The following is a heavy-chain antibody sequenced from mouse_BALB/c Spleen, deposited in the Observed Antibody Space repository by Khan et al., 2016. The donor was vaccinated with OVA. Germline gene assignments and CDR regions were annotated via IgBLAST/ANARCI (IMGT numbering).Heavy chain of an antibody. D-gene: IGHD1-1*02. CDR1: GFTFSSFT. CDR2: ISSGGDNT. CDR3: ARSNYGPFAY. J-gene: IGHJ3*01. V-gene: IGHV5-9*03. Sequence: EVELVESGGGLVKPGGSLKLSCAAPGFTFSSFTMPWVRQTPETRLEWVASISSGGDNTYYPASVKGGFTISSDNAKNILYLQMSSLRSEDTALYYCARSNYGPFAYWGQRTLVTVSA.